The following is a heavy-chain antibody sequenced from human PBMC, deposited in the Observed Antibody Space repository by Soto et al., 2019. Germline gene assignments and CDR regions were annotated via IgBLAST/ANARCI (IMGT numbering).Heavy chain of an antibody. Sequence: SETLSLTCTVSVGSISSYYWSWIRQPPGKGLEWIGYIYYSGSTNYNPSLKSRVTISVDTSKNQFSLKLSSVTAADTAVYYCARANYGDSQVDYWGQGTLVTVSS. V-gene: IGHV4-59*01. CDR2: IYYSGST. D-gene: IGHD4-17*01. J-gene: IGHJ4*02. CDR1: VGSISSYY. CDR3: ARANYGDSQVDY.